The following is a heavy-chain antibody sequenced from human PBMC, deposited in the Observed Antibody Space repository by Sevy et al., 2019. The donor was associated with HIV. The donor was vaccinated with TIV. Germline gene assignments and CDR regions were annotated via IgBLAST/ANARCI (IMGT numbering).Heavy chain of an antibody. CDR2: IIPIFGSA. Sequence: ASVKVSCNASGGTFSSYGITCVRQAPGQGLEWMGEIIPIFGSANNGQTFQGRVTMTADQSTSTAYMELSSLRSDDTAVYYCARGGGLSPHHWLDPWGQGTLVTVSS. CDR3: ARGGGLSPHHWLDP. D-gene: IGHD3-16*01. CDR1: GGTFSSYG. J-gene: IGHJ5*02. V-gene: IGHV1-69*13.